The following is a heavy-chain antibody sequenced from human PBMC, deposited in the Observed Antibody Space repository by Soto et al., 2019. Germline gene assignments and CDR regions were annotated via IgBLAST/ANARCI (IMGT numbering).Heavy chain of an antibody. J-gene: IGHJ4*02. V-gene: IGHV1-69*06. CDR3: ARDAVGYQPPTY. Sequence: SVTVHWKDSGCIFIIYAITWVLQAPGQGLEWMGGTIPLFGTPNYAQKFQGRVTITADKSTNTVYMELSSLRSEDTAVYYCARDAVGYQPPTYWGQGTLVNLSA. CDR2: TIPLFGTP. D-gene: IGHD2-2*01. CDR1: GCIFIIYA.